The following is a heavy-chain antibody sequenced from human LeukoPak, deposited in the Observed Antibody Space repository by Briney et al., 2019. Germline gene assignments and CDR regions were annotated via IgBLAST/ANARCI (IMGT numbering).Heavy chain of an antibody. V-gene: IGHV6-1*01. CDR2: TYYRSKWYN. Sequence: SQTLSLTCAISGDSVSSNSAAWNWIRQSPSRGLEWLGRTYYRSKWYNDYAVSVKSRIPINPDTSKNQFSLQLNSVTHEDTGVYYCAREGGLLWFGELLPQGYYFDYWGQGTLVTVSS. J-gene: IGHJ4*02. D-gene: IGHD3-10*01. CDR1: GDSVSSNSAA. CDR3: AREGGLLWFGELLPQGYYFDY.